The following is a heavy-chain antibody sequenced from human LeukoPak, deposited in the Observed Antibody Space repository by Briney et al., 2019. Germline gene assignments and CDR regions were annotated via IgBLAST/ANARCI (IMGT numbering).Heavy chain of an antibody. CDR2: INHSGST. Sequence: SETLSLTCAVYGGSFSGLYWSWIRQFPGKGLEWIGEINHSGSTNYNPSLKSRVTISIDTSKNQFSLRLSSVTAADTAVYYCVRGVGSLRKREAFDIWGQGRMVTVSS. D-gene: IGHD5-24*01. CDR1: GGSFSGLY. CDR3: VRGVGSLRKREAFDI. V-gene: IGHV4-34*01. J-gene: IGHJ3*02.